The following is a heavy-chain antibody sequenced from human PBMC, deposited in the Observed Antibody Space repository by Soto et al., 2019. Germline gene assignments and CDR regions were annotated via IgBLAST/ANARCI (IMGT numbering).Heavy chain of an antibody. D-gene: IGHD4-17*01. V-gene: IGHV1-8*01. CDR3: ARGIKYGDYSSWFDP. Sequence: VQLVQSGAEVKKPGASVKVSCKASGYIFTIYDINWVRQATGQGLEYLGWINPNSGNTGYVQKFKGRVTMTRNTSINTAYMELNSLRSEDTAVYYCARGIKYGDYSSWFDPWGQGTLVTVSS. J-gene: IGHJ5*02. CDR1: GYIFTIYD. CDR2: INPNSGNT.